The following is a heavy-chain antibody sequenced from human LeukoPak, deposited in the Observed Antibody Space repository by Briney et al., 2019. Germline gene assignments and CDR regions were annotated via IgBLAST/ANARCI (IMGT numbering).Heavy chain of an antibody. D-gene: IGHD3-10*01. CDR1: GFTFSSYS. J-gene: IGHJ6*02. V-gene: IGHV3-21*01. Sequence: GGSLRLSCAASGFTFSSYSMNWVRQAPGKGLEWVSSILSSSSYIYYADSVKGRFTISRDNAKNSLYLQMNSLRAEDTAVVYCASITMVRGDGMDVWGQGTTVTASS. CDR2: ILSSSSYI. CDR3: ASITMVRGDGMDV.